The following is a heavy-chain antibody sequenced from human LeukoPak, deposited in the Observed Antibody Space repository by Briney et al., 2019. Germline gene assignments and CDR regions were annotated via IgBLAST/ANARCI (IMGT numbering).Heavy chain of an antibody. CDR2: RYYSGST. CDR1: DASISTYY. CDR3: ARVRGTFETD. D-gene: IGHD2/OR15-2a*01. V-gene: IGHV4-59*01. Sequence: SETLSLTCTVSDASISTYYWSWIRQPPGKGLEWIGYRYYSGSTTYSPSLKSRVTMSVDTSKRQFSLKLNSVTAADTATYYCARVRGTFETDWGQGTLVTVSS. J-gene: IGHJ1*01.